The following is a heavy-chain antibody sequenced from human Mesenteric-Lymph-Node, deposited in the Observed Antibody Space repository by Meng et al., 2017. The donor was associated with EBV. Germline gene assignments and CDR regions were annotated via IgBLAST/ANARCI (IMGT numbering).Heavy chain of an antibody. CDR2: IYYRGST. CDR3: AGHDFGDYAFDY. J-gene: IGHJ4*02. CDR1: GASISSGVYY. D-gene: IGHD4-17*01. Sequence: VPLQESGPGLVKPSQTLSLTCAVSGASISSGVYYWSWIRQPPGKGLEWMGYIYYRGSTYYNPSLKSRVTISVDTSKNLLSLKVNSVTAADTAVYYCAGHDFGDYAFDYWGQGTLVTVSS. V-gene: IGHV4-30-4*01.